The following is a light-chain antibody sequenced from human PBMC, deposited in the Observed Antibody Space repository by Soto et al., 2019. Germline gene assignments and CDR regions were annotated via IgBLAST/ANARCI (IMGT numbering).Light chain of an antibody. CDR3: SSYTSSSTLYVV. CDR1: SSDVGGYNY. CDR2: DVS. Sequence: QSALTQPASVSGSPGQSITISCTGTSSDVGGYNYVSWYQQHPGKAPKLMIYDVSNRPSGDSNRFSGSKSGNPACLTIYWLQADDEADYYCSSYTSSSTLYVVFGGGTKLTVL. V-gene: IGLV2-14*01. J-gene: IGLJ2*01.